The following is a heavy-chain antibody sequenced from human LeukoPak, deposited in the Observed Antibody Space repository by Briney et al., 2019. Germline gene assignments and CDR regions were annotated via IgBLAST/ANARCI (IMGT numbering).Heavy chain of an antibody. CDR3: ASGYHVRHAADHMDV. CDR2: IYYDGST. CDR1: GGSVSSGGYY. V-gene: IGHV4-31*11. D-gene: IGHD6-13*01. J-gene: IGHJ6*02. Sequence: PSRTLSLTCAVSGGSVSSGGYYWSWIRQHPGKGLEWVGYIYYDGSTYYNPSLTRRVTISLDTPETQFSLKLNSVTLADTALYHCASGYHVRHAADHMDVWGQGTTFTVSS.